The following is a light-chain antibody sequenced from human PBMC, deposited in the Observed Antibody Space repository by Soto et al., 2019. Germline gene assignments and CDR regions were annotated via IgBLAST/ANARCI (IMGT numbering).Light chain of an antibody. CDR1: QSVSTRY. J-gene: IGKJ2*01. Sequence: ESMLTQSPGTLSLSPGERATLSCRASQSVSTRYLAWYQQKPGQAPRLLIYGASIRATGIPDGFSGSGSGTDFTLTISRLEPEDFAVYYCQQFGSSPPAFTFGQGTKLEI. CDR2: GAS. CDR3: QQFGSSPPAFT. V-gene: IGKV3-20*01.